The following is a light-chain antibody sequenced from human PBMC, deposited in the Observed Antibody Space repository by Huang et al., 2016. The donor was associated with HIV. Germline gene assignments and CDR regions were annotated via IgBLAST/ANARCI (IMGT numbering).Light chain of an antibody. CDR3: QQSFSVPRT. V-gene: IGKV1-39*01. CDR1: QNITKS. Sequence: DIQMTQSPPSLSASVGDRVTFTCRANQNITKSLTWYQQKPGKAPKLLNYTASTLESGYPSRCSGGGSGSRFTLSITNLQPEDFATYYCQQSFSVPRTFG. CDR2: TAS. J-gene: IGKJ1*01.